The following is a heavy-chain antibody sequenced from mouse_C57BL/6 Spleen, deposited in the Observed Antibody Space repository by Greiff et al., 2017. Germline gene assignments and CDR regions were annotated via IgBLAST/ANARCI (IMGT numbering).Heavy chain of an antibody. Sequence: EVKLVESGGDLVKPGGSLKLSCAASGFTFSSYGLSWVRQTPDKRLEWVATISSGGSYTYYPDSVKGRFTISRDNAKNTLYLQMSSLKSEDTAMXYCARQLACFDYWGQGTTLTVSS. J-gene: IGHJ2*01. D-gene: IGHD4-1*01. V-gene: IGHV5-6*01. CDR1: GFTFSSYG. CDR2: ISSGGSYT. CDR3: ARQLACFDY.